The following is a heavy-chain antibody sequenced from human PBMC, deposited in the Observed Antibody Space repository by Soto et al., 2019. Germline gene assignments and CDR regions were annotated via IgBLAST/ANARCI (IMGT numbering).Heavy chain of an antibody. J-gene: IGHJ6*02. CDR1: GYTFTSYA. CDR3: ARDLKWLGNNYYYYYVMDV. D-gene: IGHD6-19*01. V-gene: IGHV1-3*01. Sequence: ASVKVSCKASGYTFTSYAMHWVRQAPGQRLEWMGWINAGNGNTKYSQKFQGRVTITRDTSASTAYMELSSLRSEDTAVYYCARDLKWLGNNYYYYYVMDVWGQGSSVTVSS. CDR2: INAGNGNT.